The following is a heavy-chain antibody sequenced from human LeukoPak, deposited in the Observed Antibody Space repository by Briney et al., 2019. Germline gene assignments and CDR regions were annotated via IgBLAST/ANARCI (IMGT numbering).Heavy chain of an antibody. CDR2: IHYSGST. D-gene: IGHD5-24*01. CDR1: GGSFSGYY. V-gene: IGHV4-59*01. Sequence: PSETLSLTCTVPGGSFSGYYWSWIRQPPGKGLEWIGYIHYSGSTNCNPSLKSRVTISVDTSKNQFSLKLSSVPGADTAVYYCASCRYGYNSLLGAFGIWGQGTMVTVSS. J-gene: IGHJ3*02. CDR3: ASCRYGYNSLLGAFGI.